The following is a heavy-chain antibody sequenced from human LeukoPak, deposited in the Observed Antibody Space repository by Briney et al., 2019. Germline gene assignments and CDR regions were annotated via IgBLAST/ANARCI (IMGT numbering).Heavy chain of an antibody. Sequence: SETLSLTCTVSGGSISSGDYYWGWIRQPPGKGLEWFGYIYYSGSTYYNPSLKSRVTISVDTSKNQFSLKLSSVTAADTAVYYCARGVYKGSSLGYFDYWGQGTLVTVSS. CDR2: IYYSGST. J-gene: IGHJ4*02. D-gene: IGHD1-26*01. CDR3: ARGVYKGSSLGYFDY. V-gene: IGHV4-30-4*08. CDR1: GGSISSGDYY.